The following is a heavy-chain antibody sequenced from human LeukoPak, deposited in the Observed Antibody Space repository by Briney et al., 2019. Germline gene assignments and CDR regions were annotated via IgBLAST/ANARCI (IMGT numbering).Heavy chain of an antibody. CDR2: INHSGST. V-gene: IGHV4-34*01. CDR3: ARKRGYSRSYGGMDV. J-gene: IGHJ6*02. D-gene: IGHD5-18*01. CDR1: GGSFRGYY. Sequence: SETLSLTCAVYGGSFRGYYWSWIRQPPGKGLEWIGEINHSGSTNYYPSLKSRVAISVDTSKNQFSLKLSSVAAADTAVYYCARKRGYSRSYGGMDVWGQGTTVTVSS.